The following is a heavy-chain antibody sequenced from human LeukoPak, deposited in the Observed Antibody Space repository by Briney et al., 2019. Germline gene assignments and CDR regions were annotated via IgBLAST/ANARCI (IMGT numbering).Heavy chain of an antibody. CDR3: AKDAYDFWSGYYYYYYGMDV. Sequence: PGGSLRISCTASGSTFSKYDMIWVRQAPGKGLEWVSVISGSGGSTYYADSVRGRFSISRDNSKNTLYLQMNSLRAEDTAVYYCAKDAYDFWSGYYYYYYGMDVWGQGTTVTVSS. CDR1: GSTFSKYD. J-gene: IGHJ6*02. CDR2: ISGSGGST. V-gene: IGHV3-23*01. D-gene: IGHD3-3*01.